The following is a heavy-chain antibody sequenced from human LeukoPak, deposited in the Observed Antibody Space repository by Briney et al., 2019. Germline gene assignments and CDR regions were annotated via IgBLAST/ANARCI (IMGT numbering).Heavy chain of an antibody. CDR1: GYTFTSYG. D-gene: IGHD3-3*01. CDR2: ISAYNGNT. CDR3: ARDGYYDFWSGYYTGSVVDY. J-gene: IGHJ4*02. Sequence: ASGNVSCKASGYTFTSYGISWVRQAPGQGLEWMGWISAYNGNTNYAQKLQGRVTMTTDTSTSTAYMELRSLRSDDTAVYYCARDGYYDFWSGYYTGSVVDYWGQGTLVTVSS. V-gene: IGHV1-18*01.